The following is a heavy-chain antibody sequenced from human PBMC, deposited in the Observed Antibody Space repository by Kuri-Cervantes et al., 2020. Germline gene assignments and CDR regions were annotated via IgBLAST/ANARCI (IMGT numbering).Heavy chain of an antibody. D-gene: IGHD4-17*01. V-gene: IGHV4-59*08. J-gene: IGHJ5*02. CDR1: GGSISSYY. Sequence: ESLKISCTVSGGSISSYYWSWIRQPPGKGLEWIGYIYYSGSTNYNPSLKSRVTISVDTSKNQFSLKLSSVTAADTAVYYCARGYGDYEVRYDPWGQGTRVT. CDR2: IYYSGST. CDR3: ARGYGDYEVRYDP.